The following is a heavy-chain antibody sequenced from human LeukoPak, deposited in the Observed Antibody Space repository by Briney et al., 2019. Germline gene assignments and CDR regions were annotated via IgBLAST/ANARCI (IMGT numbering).Heavy chain of an antibody. J-gene: IGHJ6*03. CDR2: IYYSGST. CDR1: GGSISSHY. V-gene: IGHV4-59*11. D-gene: IGHD5-18*01. CDR3: ARDRVDTAMVGYYYYYYMDV. Sequence: SETLSLTCTVSGGSISSHYWSWIRQPPGKGLVWIGYIYYSGSTNYNPSLKSRVTISVDTSKNQFSLKLSSVTAADTAVYYCARDRVDTAMVGYYYYYYMDVWGKGTTVTVSS.